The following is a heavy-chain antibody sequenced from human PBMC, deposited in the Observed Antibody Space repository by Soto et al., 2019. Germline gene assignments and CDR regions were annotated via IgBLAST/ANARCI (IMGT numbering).Heavy chain of an antibody. J-gene: IGHJ4*02. D-gene: IGHD2-2*02. CDR2: IIPIFGTA. Sequence: QVRLVQSGAEVKKPGSSVKVSCKASGGTFSSYAISWVRQAPGQGLEWMGGIIPIFGTANYAQKFQGRVTITADESTSTAYMELSSLRSEDTAVYYCARDPGYCSSTSCYSLDYWGQGTLVTVSS. CDR3: ARDPGYCSSTSCYSLDY. CDR1: GGTFSSYA. V-gene: IGHV1-69*01.